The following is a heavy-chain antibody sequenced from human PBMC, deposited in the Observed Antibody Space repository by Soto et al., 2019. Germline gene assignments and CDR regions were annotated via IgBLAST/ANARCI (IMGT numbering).Heavy chain of an antibody. CDR2: IDPSDSYT. J-gene: IGHJ5*02. D-gene: IGHD2-15*01. V-gene: IGHV5-10-1*01. CDR1: GYSFTSYW. CDR3: ARHYRDIVVVVAATFFDP. Sequence: GESLKISCKGSGYSFTSYWISWVRQMPGKGLEWMGRIDPSDSYTNYSPSFQGHVTISADKSISTAYLQWSSLKASDTAMYYCARHYRDIVVVVAATFFDPWGQGTLVTVSS.